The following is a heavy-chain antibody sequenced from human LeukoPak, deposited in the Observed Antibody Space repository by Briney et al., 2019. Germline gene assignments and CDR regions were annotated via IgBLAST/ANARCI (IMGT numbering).Heavy chain of an antibody. V-gene: IGHV3-21*04. CDR2: ISSSSSYI. CDR1: GFTFSSYS. J-gene: IGHJ4*02. Sequence: GGSLRLSCAASGFTFSSYSMNWVRQAPGKGLEWVSSISSSSSYIYYADSVKGRFTISRDNAKNSLYLQMKSLRAEDTAVYYCAKGNYDYVWGEFDYWGQGTLVTVSS. D-gene: IGHD3-16*01. CDR3: AKGNYDYVWGEFDY.